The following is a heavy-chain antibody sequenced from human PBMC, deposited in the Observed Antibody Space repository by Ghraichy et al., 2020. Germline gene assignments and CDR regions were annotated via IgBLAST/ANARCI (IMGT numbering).Heavy chain of an antibody. J-gene: IGHJ4*02. D-gene: IGHD2-2*02. V-gene: IGHV4-34*01. CDR2: INHSGST. Sequence: SETLSLTCAVYGGSFSGYYWSWIRQPPGKGLEWIGEINHSGSTNYNPSLKSRVTISVDTSKNQFSLKLSSVTAADTAVYYCARGIRRSYHFDYWGQGTLVTVSS. CDR1: GGSFSGYY. CDR3: ARGIRRSYHFDY.